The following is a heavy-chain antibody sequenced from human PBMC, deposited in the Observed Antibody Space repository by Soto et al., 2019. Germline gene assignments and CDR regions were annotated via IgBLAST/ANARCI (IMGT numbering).Heavy chain of an antibody. CDR1: GGPISSSNW. Sequence: SEPLSLTCAVSGGPISSSNWWRWVRQPPGKGLEWIGEIYHSGSTNYNPYLKSRVTISVDKSKNQFSLKLSSVTAADTAVYYCARLYMVRGVMDWFDPWGQGTLVTVS. J-gene: IGHJ5*02. V-gene: IGHV4-4*02. CDR3: ARLYMVRGVMDWFDP. CDR2: IYHSGST. D-gene: IGHD3-10*01.